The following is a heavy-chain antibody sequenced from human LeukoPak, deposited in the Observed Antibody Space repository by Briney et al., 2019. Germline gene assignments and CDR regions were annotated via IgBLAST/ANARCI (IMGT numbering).Heavy chain of an antibody. CDR1: GYSFTSYW. CDR3: ARLAQQLGYYYYYMDV. Sequence: GESLQISCKGSGYSFTSYWIGWVRQLPGKGLEWMGIIYPGDSDTRYSPSFQGQVTISADKSISTAYLQWSSLKASDTAMYYCARLAQQLGYYYYYMDVWGKGTTVTVSS. J-gene: IGHJ6*03. V-gene: IGHV5-51*01. CDR2: IYPGDSDT. D-gene: IGHD6-13*01.